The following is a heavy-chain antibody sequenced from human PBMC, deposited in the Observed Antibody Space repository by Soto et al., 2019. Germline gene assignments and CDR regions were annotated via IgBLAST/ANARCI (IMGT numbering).Heavy chain of an antibody. CDR2: IFVRDSYA. CDR1: GYRFIPYS. J-gene: IGHJ4*02. Sequence: ESLKICWNAPGYRFIPYSIGWVGQFPGYGPEWVGIIFVRDSYARYSPCFQLQITISAYMSIFTAYMRWSSLKVSETAMYYCVVQQKLPWVNYWGQGTRVTVSS. CDR3: VVQQKLPWVNY. D-gene: IGHD2-2*01. V-gene: IGHV5-51*01.